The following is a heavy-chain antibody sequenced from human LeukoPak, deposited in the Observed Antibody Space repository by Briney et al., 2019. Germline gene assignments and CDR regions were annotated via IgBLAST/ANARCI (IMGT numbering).Heavy chain of an antibody. Sequence: GGSLRLSCAASGFTFSSHWMHYVRQVPGKGLVWVTRINNDGSDTVYADSVKGRFTISRDNAKNTLDLQMNSLRVEDTAVYYCARGSFGPDYWGQGTLVTVSS. D-gene: IGHD3-16*01. V-gene: IGHV3-74*01. J-gene: IGHJ4*02. CDR2: INNDGSDT. CDR3: ARGSFGPDY. CDR1: GFTFSSHW.